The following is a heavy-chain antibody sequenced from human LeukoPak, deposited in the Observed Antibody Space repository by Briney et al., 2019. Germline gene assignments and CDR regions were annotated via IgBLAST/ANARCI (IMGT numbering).Heavy chain of an antibody. D-gene: IGHD1-26*01. CDR2: IYSDGST. Sequence: GGSLRLSCAASGFIVSGDFMSWVRQAPGKGLEWVSVIYSDGSTYYADSVKGRFTISRDNSKNTLDLQMTGLRAEDTAVYYCAKERGRGRDSPWFDYWGQGTLVTVSS. CDR1: GFIVSGDF. J-gene: IGHJ4*02. V-gene: IGHV3-53*01. CDR3: AKERGRGRDSPWFDY.